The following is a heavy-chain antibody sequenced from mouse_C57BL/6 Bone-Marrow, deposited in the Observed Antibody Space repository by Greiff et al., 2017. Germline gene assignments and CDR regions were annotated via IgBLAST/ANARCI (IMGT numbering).Heavy chain of an antibody. D-gene: IGHD2-4*01. Sequence: EVQGVESGGGLVQPGGSLKLSCAASGFTFSDYGMAWVRQAPRKGPEWVAFLSNLAYSIYYADTVTGRFTISRENAKNTLYLEMSSQRSEDTAMYYCARVIYYDYDDAMDYWGQGTSVTVSS. CDR1: GFTFSDYG. CDR2: LSNLAYSI. V-gene: IGHV5-15*01. J-gene: IGHJ4*01. CDR3: ARVIYYDYDDAMDY.